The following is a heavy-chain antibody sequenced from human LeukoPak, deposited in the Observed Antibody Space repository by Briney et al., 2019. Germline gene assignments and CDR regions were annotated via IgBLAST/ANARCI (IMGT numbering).Heavy chain of an antibody. CDR1: GYTFTCYG. Sequence: APVKPCPTPSGYTFTCYGISSVRQAPGQGLEWMGWISAYNDNDNYATKLQPRVTMTTDTSTSTSYMQLRSLRSDDTAVYYCARVHYDILTGSSYFDYWG. V-gene: IGHV1-18*01. D-gene: IGHD3-9*01. J-gene: IGHJ4*01. CDR3: ARVHYDILTGSSYFDY. CDR2: ISAYNDND.